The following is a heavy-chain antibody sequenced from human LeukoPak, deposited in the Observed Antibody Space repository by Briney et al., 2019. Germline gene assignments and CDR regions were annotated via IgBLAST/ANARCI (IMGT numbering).Heavy chain of an antibody. J-gene: IGHJ3*02. D-gene: IGHD6-19*01. CDR1: GFTFSTYS. V-gene: IGHV3-48*01. Sequence: GGSLRLSCAASGFTFSTYSMNWVRQAPGKGLDWVSYISSSSSTIYYADSVKGRFTISRDSAKNSLYLQMNSLRAEDTAVYYLAEGIGSGRYTVDIGGKGQMSTASS. CDR3: AEGIGSGRYTVDI. CDR2: ISSSSSTI.